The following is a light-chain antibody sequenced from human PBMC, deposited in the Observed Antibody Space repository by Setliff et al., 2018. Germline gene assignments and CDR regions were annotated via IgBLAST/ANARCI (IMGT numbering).Light chain of an antibody. CDR3: SSYASSSIPEV. Sequence: QSVLTQPASVSGSPGQSITISCTGTSSDIGGYNYVSWYQQHSGKAPKLMIYEVSNRPSGVSNRFSGSKSGNTASLTISGLQAEDEADYYCSSYASSSIPEVFGSGTKGTVL. V-gene: IGLV2-14*01. CDR2: EVS. CDR1: SSDIGGYNY. J-gene: IGLJ1*01.